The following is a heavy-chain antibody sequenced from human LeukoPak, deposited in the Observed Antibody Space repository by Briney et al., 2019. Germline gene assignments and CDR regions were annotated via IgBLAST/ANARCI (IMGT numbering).Heavy chain of an antibody. Sequence: SETLSLTCTVSGGSISSSGYYWGWIRQPPGKGLEWIGSIYYSGSTYYNPSLKSRVTISVDTSKNQFSLKLSSVTAADTAVYYCARSLSPGRLPYYFDYWGQGTLVTVSS. V-gene: IGHV4-39*07. D-gene: IGHD5/OR15-5a*01. CDR2: IYYSGST. CDR1: GGSISSSGYY. CDR3: ARSLSPGRLPYYFDY. J-gene: IGHJ4*02.